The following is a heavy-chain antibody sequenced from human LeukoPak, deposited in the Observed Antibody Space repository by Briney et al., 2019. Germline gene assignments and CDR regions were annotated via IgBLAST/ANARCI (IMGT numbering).Heavy chain of an antibody. V-gene: IGHV4-39*01. CDR2: IYYSGST. D-gene: IGHD2-2*01. J-gene: IGHJ5*02. CDR1: GDSISSSSYY. CDR3: ARRRTNTGNWFDP. Sequence: SETLSLTCTVSGDSISSSSYYWGWIRQPPGKGLEWIGSIYYSGSTYYNPSLRSRVTISVDMSKNQFSLKLSSVAAADTAIYYCARRRTNTGNWFDPWGQGTLVTVSS.